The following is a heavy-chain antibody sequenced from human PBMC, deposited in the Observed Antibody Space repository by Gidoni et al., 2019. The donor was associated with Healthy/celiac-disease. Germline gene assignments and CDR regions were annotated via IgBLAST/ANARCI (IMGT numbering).Heavy chain of an antibody. J-gene: IGHJ6*02. V-gene: IGHV3-13*01. Sequence: EVQLVESGGGLVQPGGSLRLSCAASGFTFSSYDFHWVRQATGKGLEWVSAIGTAGDTYYPGYVKGRFTISRENAKNSLYLQMNSLRAGDTAVYYCARGITMVRGVIRQGYYYYGMDVWGQGTTVTVSS. CDR3: ARGITMVRGVIRQGYYYYGMDV. CDR1: GFTFSSYD. CDR2: IGTAGDT. D-gene: IGHD3-10*01.